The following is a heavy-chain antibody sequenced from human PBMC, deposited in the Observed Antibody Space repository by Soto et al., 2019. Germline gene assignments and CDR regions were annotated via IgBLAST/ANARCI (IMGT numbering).Heavy chain of an antibody. CDR3: AILSIAAAGASDY. CDR2: ISGSGGST. CDR1: GFTFSSYA. Sequence: WGSLRLSCAASGFTFSSYAMIFFRQSPVKWLEWVSAISGSGGSTYYADSVKGRFTISRDNSKNTLYLQMNSLRAEDTAVYYCAILSIAAAGASDYWGQGTLVTVSS. J-gene: IGHJ4*02. V-gene: IGHV3-23*01. D-gene: IGHD6-13*01.